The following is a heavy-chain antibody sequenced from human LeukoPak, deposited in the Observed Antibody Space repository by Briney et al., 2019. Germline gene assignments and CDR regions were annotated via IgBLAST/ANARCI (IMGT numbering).Heavy chain of an antibody. Sequence: SETLSLTCTVSGGSISSSYSYWTWLRQPPGEGLGWIGTIYVSGNPYYNPSLRGRVTISLDTPKSQFSLHLSSVTAADTAVYYCAKRSTKDSGFDFWCQGTLVTVSS. J-gene: IGHJ4*02. CDR3: AKRSTKDSGFDF. D-gene: IGHD1-26*01. V-gene: IGHV4-39*01. CDR1: GGSISSSYSY. CDR2: IYVSGNP.